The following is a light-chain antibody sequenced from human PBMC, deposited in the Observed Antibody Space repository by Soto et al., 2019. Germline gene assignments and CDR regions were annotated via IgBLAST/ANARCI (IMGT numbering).Light chain of an antibody. CDR3: VEWDDRLNGGL. V-gene: IGLV1-44*01. CDR1: NSNIGSNT. Sequence: QSVLIQQPSASVTPGQRVTIACSGRNSNIGSNTVRWYHQVPVTAPKVVIYSRDQRPSGVPDRLSASKYGTSASLVISVLQAADEGYDYGVEWDDRLNGGLFCGGTKLTVL. CDR2: SRD. J-gene: IGLJ3*02.